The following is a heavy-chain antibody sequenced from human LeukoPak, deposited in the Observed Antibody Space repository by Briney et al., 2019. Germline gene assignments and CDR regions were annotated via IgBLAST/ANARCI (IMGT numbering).Heavy chain of an antibody. D-gene: IGHD3-10*01. CDR2: IKQDGSEK. J-gene: IGHJ5*02. Sequence: GGSLRLSCAASGFTFSSYWMSWVRQAPGKGLEWVANIKQDGSEKYYVDSVKGRFTISRDNAKNSLYLQMNSLRAEDTAVYYCARGFGERANWFDPWGQGTLVTVSS. V-gene: IGHV3-7*01. CDR1: GFTFSSYW. CDR3: ARGFGERANWFDP.